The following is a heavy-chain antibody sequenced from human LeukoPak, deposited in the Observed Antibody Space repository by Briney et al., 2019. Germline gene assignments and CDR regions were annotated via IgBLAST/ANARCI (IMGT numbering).Heavy chain of an antibody. V-gene: IGHV4-39*01. CDR3: ARHFWYGGTYPDAFDI. CDR2: VHYSGSA. Sequence: SETLSLTCTVSGGSISSSKSHYWGWIRQPPGKGLEWIGGVHYSGSAYYNPSLKSRVTISVDTSRKQFSLRLSSLTASDTAMYYCARHFWYGGTYPDAFDIWGQGTMVTVSS. CDR1: GGSISSSKSHY. D-gene: IGHD1-26*01. J-gene: IGHJ3*02.